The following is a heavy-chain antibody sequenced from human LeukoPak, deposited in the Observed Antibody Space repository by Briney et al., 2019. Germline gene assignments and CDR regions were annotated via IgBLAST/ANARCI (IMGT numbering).Heavy chain of an antibody. Sequence: PGGSLRLSCAASGFTFSNSWMHWVRQAPGEGPVWVSRINSDGRTTNYADSVKGRFTISRDNAKNTLYLQMNSLRAEDTAVYYCARAGYYRFDHWSQGTLVTVSS. CDR2: INSDGRTT. V-gene: IGHV3-74*01. D-gene: IGHD1-26*01. J-gene: IGHJ4*02. CDR1: GFTFSNSW. CDR3: ARAGYYRFDH.